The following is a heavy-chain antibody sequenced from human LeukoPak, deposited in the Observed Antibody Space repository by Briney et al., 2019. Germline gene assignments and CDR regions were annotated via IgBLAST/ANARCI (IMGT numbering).Heavy chain of an antibody. J-gene: IGHJ6*03. CDR3: ARDPRHGYYYYYMDV. V-gene: IGHV3-11*01. CDR1: GFTLSDYY. CDR2: ISSSGSTI. Sequence: GGSLRLSCAASGFTLSDYYMSWIRQAPGKGLEWVSYISSSGSTIYYADSVKGRFTISRDNAKNSLYLQMNSLRAEDTAVYYCARDPRHGYYYYYMDVWGKGTTVTVSS.